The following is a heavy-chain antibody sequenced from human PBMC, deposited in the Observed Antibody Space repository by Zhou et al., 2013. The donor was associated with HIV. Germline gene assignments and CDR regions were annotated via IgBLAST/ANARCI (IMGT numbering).Heavy chain of an antibody. V-gene: IGHV1-2*02. Sequence: QVQLVQSGSEVKKPGSSVKVSCRASGGTFNNYAVSWVRQAPGQGLEWMGWSNPNIGDSDYAQRFRGRVTMATDTSIDTAYMDLNRLTSDDTAIYYCARVHGYTYGKDGAFDVWGQGTVVTVSS. J-gene: IGHJ3*01. CDR1: GGTFNNYA. CDR3: ARVHGYTYGKDGAFDV. CDR2: SNPNIGDS. D-gene: IGHD5-18*01.